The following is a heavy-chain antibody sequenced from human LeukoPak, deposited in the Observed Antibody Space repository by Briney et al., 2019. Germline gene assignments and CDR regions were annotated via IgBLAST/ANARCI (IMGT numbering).Heavy chain of an antibody. CDR2: ISSSGSTI. V-gene: IGHV3-11*04. CDR3: ARTDYGDYGWFDP. CDR1: AFTLSNYA. D-gene: IGHD4-17*01. Sequence: PGGSLRLSCTASAFTLSNYAMSWVRQAPGKGLEWVSYISSSGSTIYYADSVKGRFTISRDNAKNSLYLQMNSLRAEDTAVYYCARTDYGDYGWFDPWGQGTLVTVSS. J-gene: IGHJ5*02.